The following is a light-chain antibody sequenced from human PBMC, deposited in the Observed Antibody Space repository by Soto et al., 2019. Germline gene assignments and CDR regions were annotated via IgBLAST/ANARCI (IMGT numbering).Light chain of an antibody. Sequence: EIVVTQSPATLSVSPGERVTLSCRASQSVSSSLAWYQQRPGQAPRLLIYDTSTRVAGIPARFSGSGSGTEFSLTISSRQSEDFAVSYCQQYNNRPPDTFGQGTKLEIK. CDR3: QQYNNRPPDT. CDR1: QSVSSS. CDR2: DTS. V-gene: IGKV3-15*01. J-gene: IGKJ2*01.